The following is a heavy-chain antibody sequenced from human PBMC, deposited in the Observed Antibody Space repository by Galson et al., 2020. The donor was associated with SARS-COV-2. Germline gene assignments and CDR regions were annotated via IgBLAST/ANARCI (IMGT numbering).Heavy chain of an antibody. Sequence: GFTFTTYAMAWVRQAPGKGLQWVSLLNDRGDDTYYADSMRGRFTISRDNSKNIMYLQMNNLRPEDTAIYYCAKEGGSGWATDYFQHWGQGVLVTVSS. CDR1: GFTFTTYA. J-gene: IGHJ1*01. D-gene: IGHD6-19*01. CDR3: AKEGGSGWATDYFQH. CDR2: LNDRGDDT. V-gene: IGHV3-23*01.